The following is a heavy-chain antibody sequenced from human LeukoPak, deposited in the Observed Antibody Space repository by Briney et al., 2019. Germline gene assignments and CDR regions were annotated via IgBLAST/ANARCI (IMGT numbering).Heavy chain of an antibody. CDR2: IIPIFGTA. CDR3: ASRSAAAGTFRTSFAFDI. V-gene: IGHV1-69*06. Sequence: SVKVSCKASGGTFSSYAISWVRQAPGQGLEWMGGIIPIFGTANYAQKFQGRVTITADKSTSTAYMELSSLRSEDTAVYYCASRSAAAGTFRTSFAFDIWGQGTMVTVSS. D-gene: IGHD6-13*01. CDR1: GGTFSSYA. J-gene: IGHJ3*02.